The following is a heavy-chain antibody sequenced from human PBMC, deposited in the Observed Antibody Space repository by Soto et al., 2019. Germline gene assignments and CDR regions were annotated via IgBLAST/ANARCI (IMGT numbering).Heavy chain of an antibody. V-gene: IGHV3-30-3*01. CDR1: GFTFSSYA. Sequence: QVQLVESGGGVVQPGRSLRLSCAASGFTFSSYAMHWGRQAPGKGLEWVAVISYDGSNKYYADSVKGRFTISRDNSKNTLYLQMNSLRAEDTAVYYCARDPAAPAAIGYYYGMDVWGQGTTVTVSS. D-gene: IGHD2-2*01. CDR3: ARDPAAPAAIGYYYGMDV. CDR2: ISYDGSNK. J-gene: IGHJ6*02.